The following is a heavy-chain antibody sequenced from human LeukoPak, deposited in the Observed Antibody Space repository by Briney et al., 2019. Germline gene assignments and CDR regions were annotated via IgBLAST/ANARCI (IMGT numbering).Heavy chain of an antibody. V-gene: IGHV3-9*01. Sequence: GGSLRLSCAASGFTFDDYAMHWVRQAPGKGLEWVSGISWNSGSIGYADSVKGRFTISRDNAKNSLYLQMNSLRAEDTALYYCAKSTLDQWLTLDAFDIWGQGTMVTVSS. CDR3: AKSTLDQWLTLDAFDI. D-gene: IGHD6-19*01. CDR1: GFTFDDYA. J-gene: IGHJ3*02. CDR2: ISWNSGSI.